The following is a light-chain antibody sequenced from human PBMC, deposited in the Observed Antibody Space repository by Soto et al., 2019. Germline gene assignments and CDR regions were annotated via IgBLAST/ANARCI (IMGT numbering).Light chain of an antibody. Sequence: DIQMTQSPSTLSASVGDRVTITCRASQSISSWLAWYQQKPGKAPKLLIYDASSLESGVPSRFSGSGSGTEFTLNISSLQPDHFATYYCQQYNSYPWTFGQGTKVEIK. CDR2: DAS. V-gene: IGKV1-5*01. CDR3: QQYNSYPWT. CDR1: QSISSW. J-gene: IGKJ1*01.